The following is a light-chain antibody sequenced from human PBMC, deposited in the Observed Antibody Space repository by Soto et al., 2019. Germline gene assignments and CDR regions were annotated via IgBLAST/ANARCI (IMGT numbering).Light chain of an antibody. V-gene: IGLV2-23*02. CDR3: CSYAGSSLWM. CDR2: EVN. Sequence: QSVLTQPAAVSGSLGQSITISCSGSGSDIGNYNLVSWYQQQPGKVPRLIIYEVNKGPSGVSNRFSGSKSGNTASLTISDLQPDDECIYYCCSYAGSSLWMFGGGTKVTVL. CDR1: GSDIGNYNL. J-gene: IGLJ3*02.